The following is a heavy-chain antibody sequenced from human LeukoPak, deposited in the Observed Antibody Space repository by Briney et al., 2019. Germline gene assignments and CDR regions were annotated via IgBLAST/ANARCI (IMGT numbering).Heavy chain of an antibody. Sequence: SSETLSLTCTVSGGSISTYYWSWIRQPPGKGLEWIGSIYYRGSTNYHPSLESRVTISVDPSKNQFSLKLSSVTAADTAVYYCARTTSDYQLLYTYWGQGTLVTVSS. V-gene: IGHV4-59*01. CDR1: GGSISTYY. CDR2: IYYRGST. D-gene: IGHD2-2*02. CDR3: ARTTSDYQLLYTY. J-gene: IGHJ4*02.